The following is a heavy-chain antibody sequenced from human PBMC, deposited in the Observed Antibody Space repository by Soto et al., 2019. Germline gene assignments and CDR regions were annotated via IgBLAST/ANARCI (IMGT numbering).Heavy chain of an antibody. D-gene: IGHD2-2*01. Sequence: SETLSLTCAVSGGSISSSNWWSWVRQPPGKGLEWIGEIYHSGSTNYNPSLKSRVTISVDKSKNQFSLKLSSVTAADTAVYYCARWGKDIVVVPAAMGYYYYMDVWGKGTTVTVSS. CDR3: ARWGKDIVVVPAAMGYYYYMDV. CDR2: IYHSGST. J-gene: IGHJ6*03. V-gene: IGHV4-4*02. CDR1: GGSISSSNW.